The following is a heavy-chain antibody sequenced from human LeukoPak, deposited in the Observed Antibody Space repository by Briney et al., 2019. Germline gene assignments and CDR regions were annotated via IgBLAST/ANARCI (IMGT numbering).Heavy chain of an antibody. Sequence: PGWSLRLSCVTSRFTFSSYSMHWVPQAPGKGLDRVSSISSSSSDIYYADSVKGRFTISRDNAKNSLYLQMNSLRAEDTAVYYCARDPISYYYDSSGYLKFPYYYGMDVWGQGTTVTVSS. CDR2: ISSSSSDI. CDR1: RFTFSSYS. V-gene: IGHV3-21*01. D-gene: IGHD3-22*01. J-gene: IGHJ6*02. CDR3: ARDPISYYYDSSGYLKFPYYYGMDV.